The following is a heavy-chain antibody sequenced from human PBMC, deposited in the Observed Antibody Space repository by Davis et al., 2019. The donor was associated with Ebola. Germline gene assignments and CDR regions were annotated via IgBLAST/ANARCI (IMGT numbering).Heavy chain of an antibody. CDR3: ARAIRTYYYDSSGRVEGNWFDP. D-gene: IGHD3-22*01. V-gene: IGHV3-30*03. CDR2: ISYDGINK. J-gene: IGHJ5*02. Sequence: GESLKISCAASGFTFSSYGMHWVRQAPGKGLEWVAVISYDGINKYYADSVKGRFTISRDNSKNTLYLQMNSLRAEDTAVYYCARAIRTYYYDSSGRVEGNWFDPWGQGTLVTVSS. CDR1: GFTFSSYG.